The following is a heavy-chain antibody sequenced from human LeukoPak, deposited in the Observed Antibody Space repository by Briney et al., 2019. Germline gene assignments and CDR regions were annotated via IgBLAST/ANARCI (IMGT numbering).Heavy chain of an antibody. J-gene: IGHJ6*03. Sequence: GASVKVSCKASGYTFTGYDINWVRQATGQGLEWMGWMNPNSGNTGYAQKFQGRATITRNTSISTAYMELSSLRSEDTAVYYCARYGIAAAGKGAYYYYYYMDVWGKGTTVTVSS. D-gene: IGHD6-13*01. CDR1: GYTFTGYD. CDR3: ARYGIAAAGKGAYYYYYYMDV. V-gene: IGHV1-8*03. CDR2: MNPNSGNT.